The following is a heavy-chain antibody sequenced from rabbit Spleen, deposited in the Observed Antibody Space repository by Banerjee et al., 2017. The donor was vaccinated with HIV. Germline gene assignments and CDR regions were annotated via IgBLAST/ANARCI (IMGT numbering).Heavy chain of an antibody. J-gene: IGHJ6*01. V-gene: IGHV1S40*01. CDR2: IYVGSGGST. Sequence: QSLEESGGDLVKPGASLTLTCTASGFSFSSSYYMCWVRQAPGKRPEWIACIYVGSGGSTYYASWAKGRFTISKTSSTTVTLQMTSLTAADTATYFCARDTGSSFSSYGMDLWGQGTLVTVS. CDR1: GFSFSSSYY. CDR3: ARDTGSSFSSYGMDL. D-gene: IGHD8-1*01.